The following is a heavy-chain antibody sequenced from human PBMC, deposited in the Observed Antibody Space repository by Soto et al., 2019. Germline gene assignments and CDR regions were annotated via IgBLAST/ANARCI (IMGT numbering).Heavy chain of an antibody. CDR1: GGSFSGYY. J-gene: IGHJ6*03. CDR2: INHSGST. CDR3: ARGHGVGAAAGYYMDV. D-gene: IGHD6-13*01. V-gene: IGHV4-34*01. Sequence: QVQLQQWGAGLLKPSETLSLTCAVYGGSFSGYYWSWIRQPQGKRLEWIGEINHSGSTNYNPYLKSRVTISVDTSKNQFSLKLSAVTAAYTAVYYCARGHGVGAAAGYYMDVWGKGTTVTVSS.